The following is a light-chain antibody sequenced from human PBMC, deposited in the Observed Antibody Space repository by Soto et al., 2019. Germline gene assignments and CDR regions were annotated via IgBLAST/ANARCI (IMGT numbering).Light chain of an antibody. CDR3: QQYGSSPRT. J-gene: IGKJ1*01. Sequence: ETVMTQSPVTLSVSPGDTATLSCRASQRVSSHLAWYQQKPGQAPRLLIYAASTRATGIPVRFSGSGSETEFTLTIRSLQSEDFAVYYCQQYGSSPRTLGQGTKVDIK. V-gene: IGKV3-15*01. CDR1: QRVSSH. CDR2: AAS.